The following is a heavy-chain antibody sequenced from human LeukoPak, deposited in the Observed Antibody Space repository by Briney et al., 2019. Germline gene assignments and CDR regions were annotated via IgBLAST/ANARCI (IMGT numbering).Heavy chain of an antibody. CDR1: GGSISSGDYY. CDR3: ARGASTVTTFFDS. D-gene: IGHD4-17*01. V-gene: IGHV4-31*03. Sequence: SETLCLTCTVSGGSISSGDYYWSWIRQDPGKGLEWIGYIYHSGSTYYNPSLKSRLIISVDTSKNRFSLRLSSVTAADTAVYYCARGASTVTTFFDSWGQGTLVTVSS. CDR2: IYHSGST. J-gene: IGHJ4*02.